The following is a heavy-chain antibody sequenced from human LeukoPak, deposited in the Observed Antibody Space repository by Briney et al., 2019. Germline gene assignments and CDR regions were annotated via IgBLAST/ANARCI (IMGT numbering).Heavy chain of an antibody. CDR2: ISSSSSYI. J-gene: IGHJ4*02. CDR1: GFTFSSYS. D-gene: IGHD2-2*01. V-gene: IGHV3-21*04. Sequence: GGSLRLSCAASGFTFSSYSMNWVRQAPGKGLEWVSSISSSSSYIYYADSVKGRFTISRDNAKNTLYLQMNSLRAEDTAVYYCANMKVVIRSPFDYWGQGTLVTVSS. CDR3: ANMKVVIRSPFDY.